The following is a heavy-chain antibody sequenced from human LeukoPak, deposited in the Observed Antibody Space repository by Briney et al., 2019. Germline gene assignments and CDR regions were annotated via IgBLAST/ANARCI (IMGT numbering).Heavy chain of an antibody. D-gene: IGHD5-18*01. CDR2: IYYSGST. V-gene: IGHV4-39*01. CDR1: GGSISSSSYY. CDR3: ARLRIQLWLVSDPGYYFDY. J-gene: IGHJ4*02. Sequence: SETLSLTCTVSGGSISSSSYYWGWIRQPPGKGLEWIGSIYYSGSTYYNPSLKIRFTISLDTSKNQFSLKLISVTAADTAVYYCARLRIQLWLVSDPGYYFDYWGQGTLVTVSS.